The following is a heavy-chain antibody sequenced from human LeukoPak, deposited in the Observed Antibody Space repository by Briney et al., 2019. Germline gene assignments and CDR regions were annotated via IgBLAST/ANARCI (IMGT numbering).Heavy chain of an antibody. D-gene: IGHD6-19*01. Sequence: SQTLSLTCTVSGGSISSGDYYWSWIRQPPGKGLEWIGYIYYSGSTYYNPSLKSRLTISVDTSKNQFSMKLSSVTAADTAVYYCARSSGESGFFDYWGQGTLVTVSS. CDR1: GGSISSGDYY. CDR3: ARSSGESGFFDY. CDR2: IYYSGST. J-gene: IGHJ4*02. V-gene: IGHV4-30-4*01.